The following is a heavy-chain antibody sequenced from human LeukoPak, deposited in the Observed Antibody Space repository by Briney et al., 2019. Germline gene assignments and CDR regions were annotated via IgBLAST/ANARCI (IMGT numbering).Heavy chain of an antibody. J-gene: IGHJ5*02. CDR2: INPSGGST. Sequence: ASVKVSCKASGYTFTSYYMHWVRQAPGQGLEWMGIINPSGGSTSYAQKFQGRVTMTRDMSTSTVYMELSSLRSEDTAVYYCARAEEPNGSGWLKFDPWGQGTLVTVSS. CDR1: GYTFTSYY. D-gene: IGHD6-19*01. V-gene: IGHV1-46*01. CDR3: ARAEEPNGSGWLKFDP.